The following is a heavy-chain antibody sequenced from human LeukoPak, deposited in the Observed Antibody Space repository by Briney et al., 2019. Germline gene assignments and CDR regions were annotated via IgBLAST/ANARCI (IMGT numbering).Heavy chain of an antibody. J-gene: IGHJ4*02. CDR1: GGSISSYY. Sequence: SETLSLTCTVSGGSISSYYWSWIRQPAGKGLEWIGRIYSTGSTDYNPSLKSRVTMSVDTSKNQFSLRLRSVTAADTAVYYCARQIASAGTAGFDFWGRGALVTVSS. D-gene: IGHD6-13*01. CDR3: ARQIASAGTAGFDF. CDR2: IYSTGST. V-gene: IGHV4-4*07.